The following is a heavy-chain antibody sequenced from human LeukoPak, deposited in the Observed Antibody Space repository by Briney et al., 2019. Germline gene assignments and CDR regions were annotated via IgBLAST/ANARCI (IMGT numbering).Heavy chain of an antibody. CDR2: IIPIFGTA. Sequence: ASVKVSCKASGGTFSSYAISWVRQAPGQGLEWMGGIIPIFGTANYAQKFQGRVTITADESTSTAYMELSSLRSEDTAVYYCARDPPYSGSYVRVAYYFDYWGQGTLVTVSS. V-gene: IGHV1-69*13. CDR1: GGTFSSYA. CDR3: ARDPPYSGSYVRVAYYFDY. J-gene: IGHJ4*02. D-gene: IGHD1-26*01.